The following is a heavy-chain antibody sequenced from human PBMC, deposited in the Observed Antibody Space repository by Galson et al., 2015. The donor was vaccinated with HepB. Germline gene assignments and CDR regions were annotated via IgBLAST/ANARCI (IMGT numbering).Heavy chain of an antibody. J-gene: IGHJ5*02. CDR1: GFTFSSYA. D-gene: IGHD1-26*01. CDR3: VKDRLSGSYFDSWFDP. Sequence: SLRLSCAASGFTFSSYAMHWVRQAPGKGLEYVSAISSNGGSTYYADSVKGRFTISRDNSKNTLYLQMSSLRAEDTAVYYCVKDRLSGSYFDSWFDPWGQGTLVTVSS. CDR2: ISSNGGST. V-gene: IGHV3-64D*06.